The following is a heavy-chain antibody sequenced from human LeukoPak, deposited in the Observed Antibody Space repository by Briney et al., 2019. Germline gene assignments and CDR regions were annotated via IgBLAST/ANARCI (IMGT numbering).Heavy chain of an antibody. D-gene: IGHD5-12*01. J-gene: IGHJ3*02. CDR2: INSDGSST. CDR3: ARDRGYAFDI. CDR1: GFTFSTYW. V-gene: IGHV3-74*01. Sequence: GGSLRLSCAASGFTFSTYWMHWVRQAPGKGLVWVSRINSDGSSTSYAESVKGRFTISRDNAKNTIYLQMNNLSAEDTAVYYCARDRGYAFDIWGQGTMVTVSS.